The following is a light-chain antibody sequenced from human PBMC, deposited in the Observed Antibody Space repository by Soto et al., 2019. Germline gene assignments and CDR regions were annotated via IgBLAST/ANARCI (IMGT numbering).Light chain of an antibody. CDR3: QGYKSYSPEHT. CDR2: DAS. CDR1: QSISSW. J-gene: IGKJ2*01. V-gene: IGKV1-5*01. Sequence: DIQMTQSPSTLSASVGDRVTITCRASQSISSWLAWYQQKPGKAPKLLIYDASSLESGVPSRFSGSGSGTEFNLTISSRQPDDFATSYCQGYKSYSPEHTFGQGTKLEIK.